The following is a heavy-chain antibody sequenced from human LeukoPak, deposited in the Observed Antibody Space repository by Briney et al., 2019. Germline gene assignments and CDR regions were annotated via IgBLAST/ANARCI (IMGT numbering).Heavy chain of an antibody. CDR3: ARGAYCGGDCPLPNSLY. J-gene: IGHJ4*02. D-gene: IGHD2-21*01. CDR2: IKSDGSST. Sequence: GGSLRLSCAASEFTFSSYWMHWVRQAPGKGLVWVSRIKSDGSSTTYADSVKGRFTISRDNAKNTLYLQMNSLTAEDTAVYYCARGAYCGGDCPLPNSLYWGRXTLVTV. CDR1: EFTFSSYW. V-gene: IGHV3-74*01.